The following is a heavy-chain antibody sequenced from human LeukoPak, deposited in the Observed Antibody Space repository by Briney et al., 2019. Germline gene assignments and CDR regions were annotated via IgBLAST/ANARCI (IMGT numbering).Heavy chain of an antibody. CDR1: GYTFTSYD. J-gene: IGHJ6*03. V-gene: IGHV1-69*05. CDR3: ARGPTVSPRNYYYYYMDV. D-gene: IGHD4-11*01. Sequence: ASVKVSCKASGYTFTSYDIHWVRQAPGQGLEWMGGIIPIFGTANYAQKFQGRVTITTDESTSTAYMELSSLRSEDTAVYYCARGPTVSPRNYYYYYMDVWGKGTTVTVSS. CDR2: IIPIFGTA.